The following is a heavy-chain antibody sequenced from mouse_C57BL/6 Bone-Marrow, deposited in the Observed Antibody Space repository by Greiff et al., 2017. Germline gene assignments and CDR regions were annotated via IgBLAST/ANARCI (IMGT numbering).Heavy chain of an antibody. CDR3: ARSGDYDVFAY. CDR1: GYTFTSYW. Sequence: QVQLQQPGAELVRPGSSVKLSCKASGYTFTSYWMHWVKQRPIQGLEWIGNIDPSDSETHYNQKFKDKATLTVDKSSSTAYMQLSSLTSEDSAVYYCARSGDYDVFAYWGQGTLVTVSA. V-gene: IGHV1-52*01. D-gene: IGHD2-4*01. CDR2: IDPSDSET. J-gene: IGHJ3*01.